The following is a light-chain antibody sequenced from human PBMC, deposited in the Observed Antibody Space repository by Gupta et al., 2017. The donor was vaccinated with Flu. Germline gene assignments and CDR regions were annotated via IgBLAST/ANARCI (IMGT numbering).Light chain of an antibody. CDR3: QQYNNWPWT. J-gene: IGKJ1*01. CDR1: QSVSSN. Sequence: IVMTQSPATLSVSPGERATLSGRASQSVSSNLAWYQQKPGQAPRLLIDGASTRATGIPARFSGSGSGTEFTLTISSLQSEDFAVYYCQQYNNWPWTFGQGTKVEIK. V-gene: IGKV3-15*01. CDR2: GAS.